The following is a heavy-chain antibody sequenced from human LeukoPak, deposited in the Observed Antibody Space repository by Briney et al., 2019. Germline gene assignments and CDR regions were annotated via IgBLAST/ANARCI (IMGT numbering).Heavy chain of an antibody. Sequence: SQTLSLTCTVSGGSISSGSYYWSWIRQPAGKGLEWIGRIYHSGSTYYNPSLKSRVTISVDTSKNQFSLKLSSVTAADTAVYYCARDGDWFFDYWGQGTLVTVSS. D-gene: IGHD3-9*01. CDR1: GGSISSGSYY. J-gene: IGHJ4*02. CDR3: ARDGDWFFDY. V-gene: IGHV4-61*02. CDR2: IYHSGST.